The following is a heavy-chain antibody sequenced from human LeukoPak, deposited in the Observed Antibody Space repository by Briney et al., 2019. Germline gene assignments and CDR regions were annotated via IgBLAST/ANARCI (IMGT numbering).Heavy chain of an antibody. CDR1: GYTLTGYY. D-gene: IGHD3-16*02. J-gene: IGHJ6*02. Sequence: GASVKVSCKASGYTLTGYYMHWVRQAPGQGLEWMGWINPNSGGTNYAQKFQGRVTMTRDTSISTAYMELSRLRSDDTAVYYCAFERRALTFGGVIVNGMDVWGQGTTVTVSS. V-gene: IGHV1-2*02. CDR2: INPNSGGT. CDR3: AFERRALTFGGVIVNGMDV.